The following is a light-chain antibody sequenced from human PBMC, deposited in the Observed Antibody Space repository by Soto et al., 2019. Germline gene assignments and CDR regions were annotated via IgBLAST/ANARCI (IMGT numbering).Light chain of an antibody. V-gene: IGKV4-1*01. Sequence: DIVMTQSPDSLAVSLGERATINCKSSQSVLYSSNNKNYLGWYQQKQGQPPKLLIYWASTRESGVPDRFSASGSGTDFTLTISSLQAEDVAVYYCQQYFGTPFTFGPGTKVDIK. J-gene: IGKJ3*01. CDR2: WAS. CDR1: QSVLYSSNNKNY. CDR3: QQYFGTPFT.